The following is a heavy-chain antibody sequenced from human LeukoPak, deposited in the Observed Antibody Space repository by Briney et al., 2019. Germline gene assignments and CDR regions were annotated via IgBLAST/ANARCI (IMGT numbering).Heavy chain of an antibody. Sequence: GGSLRLSCVASGFTFSSYSMNWVCQAPGEGREWVSSISSSISYIYYADSVKGRFTISRDNAKNSLYLQMNSLRAEDTAAYYCARDQCDYWGQGTLVTVSS. J-gene: IGHJ4*02. V-gene: IGHV3-21*01. CDR1: GFTFSSYS. CDR3: ARDQCDY. CDR2: ISSSISYI.